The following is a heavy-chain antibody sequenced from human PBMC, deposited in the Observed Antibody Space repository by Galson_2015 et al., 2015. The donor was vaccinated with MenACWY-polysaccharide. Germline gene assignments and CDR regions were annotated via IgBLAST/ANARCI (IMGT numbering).Heavy chain of an antibody. CDR2: IKQDGSEK. CDR3: ASQTWTGYFDY. Sequence: SLRLSCAASGFTFSNYWMSWVRQAPGKGLEWVANIKQDGSEKYYVDSVKGRLTISRDNAKNSLYLRMNSLRAEDTAMYYCASQTWTGYFDYWGQGILVTVSS. CDR1: GFTFSNYW. J-gene: IGHJ4*02. D-gene: IGHD3-10*01. V-gene: IGHV3-7*03.